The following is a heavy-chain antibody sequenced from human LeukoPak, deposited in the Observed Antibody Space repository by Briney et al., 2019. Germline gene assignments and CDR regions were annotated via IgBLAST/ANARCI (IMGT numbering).Heavy chain of an antibody. CDR2: INPNSGGT. CDR1: GGTFSSYV. CDR3: ARAQTEYYYYYMDV. V-gene: IGHV1-2*02. J-gene: IGHJ6*03. Sequence: ASVKVSCKSSGGTFSSYVINWVRQAPGQGLEWMGWINPNSGGTNYAQKFQGRVTMTRDTSISTAYMELSRLRSDDTAVYYCARAQTEYYYYYMDVWGKGTTVTVSS.